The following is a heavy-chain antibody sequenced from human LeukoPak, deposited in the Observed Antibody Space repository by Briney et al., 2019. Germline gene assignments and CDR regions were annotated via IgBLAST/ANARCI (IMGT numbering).Heavy chain of an antibody. CDR2: ISSSGSTI. J-gene: IGHJ4*02. CDR3: ARGIGYGGKPYDY. Sequence: GGSLRLSCAASGFTFSSYEMNWVRQAPGKGLEWVSYISSSGSTIYYADSVKGRFTISRDNAKNSLYLQINSLRAEDTAVYYCARGIGYGGKPYDYWGQGTLVTVSS. CDR1: GFTFSSYE. V-gene: IGHV3-48*03. D-gene: IGHD4-23*01.